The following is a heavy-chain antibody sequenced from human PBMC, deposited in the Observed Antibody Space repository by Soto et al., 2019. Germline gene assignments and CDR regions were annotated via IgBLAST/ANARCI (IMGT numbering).Heavy chain of an antibody. Sequence: ASVKVSCKASGYTFTSYAMHWVRQAPGQRLEWMGWINAGNGNTEYSQKFQGRVTITRGTSASTAYMELSSLRSEDTAVYYCARDLYYYGSGSYYSPVEYYYYGMDVWGQGTTVTVSS. J-gene: IGHJ6*02. CDR2: INAGNGNT. V-gene: IGHV1-3*01. CDR3: ARDLYYYGSGSYYSPVEYYYYGMDV. CDR1: GYTFTSYA. D-gene: IGHD3-10*01.